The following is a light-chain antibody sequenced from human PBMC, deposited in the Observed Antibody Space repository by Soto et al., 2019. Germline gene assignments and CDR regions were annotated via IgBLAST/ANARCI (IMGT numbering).Light chain of an antibody. J-gene: IGKJ3*01. CDR3: QHRSNWLGT. V-gene: IGKV3-11*01. CDR1: QSVGSF. Sequence: EIVLTQSPATLSLSPGERATLSCRASQSVGSFLAWYQQKSGQTPRLLIYDASNRAPGIPARFGGSGSGTDFTLTISSLEPEDFAGYYCQHRSNWLGTFGPGTKVDIK. CDR2: DAS.